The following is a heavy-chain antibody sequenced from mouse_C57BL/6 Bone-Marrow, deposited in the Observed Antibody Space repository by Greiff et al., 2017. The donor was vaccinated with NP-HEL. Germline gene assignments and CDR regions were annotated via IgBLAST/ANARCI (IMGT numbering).Heavy chain of an antibody. J-gene: IGHJ4*01. CDR2: IDPEDGET. V-gene: IGHV14-2*01. CDR1: GFNIKDYY. Sequence: EVHLVESGAELVKPGASVKLSCTASGFNIKDYYMHWVKQRTEQGLEWSGRIDPEDGETKYAPKFQGKATITADTSSNTAYLQLSSLTSEDTAVYYCARPLGFDPYYYAMDYWGQGTSVTVSS. D-gene: IGHD3-1*01. CDR3: ARPLGFDPYYYAMDY.